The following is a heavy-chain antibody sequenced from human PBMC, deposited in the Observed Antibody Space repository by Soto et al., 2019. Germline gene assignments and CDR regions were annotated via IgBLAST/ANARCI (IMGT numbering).Heavy chain of an antibody. CDR1: GGSISSYY. J-gene: IGHJ6*02. Sequence: QVQLQESGPGLVKPSETLSLTCTVSGGSISSYYWSWIRQPPGKGLEWIGYIYYSGSTNYNPSLKSRVNISVDTSKNQFSLKLSSVTAADTAVYYCARDIVTAAGYYYGMDVWGQGTTVTVSS. D-gene: IGHD6-13*01. CDR2: IYYSGST. CDR3: ARDIVTAAGYYYGMDV. V-gene: IGHV4-59*01.